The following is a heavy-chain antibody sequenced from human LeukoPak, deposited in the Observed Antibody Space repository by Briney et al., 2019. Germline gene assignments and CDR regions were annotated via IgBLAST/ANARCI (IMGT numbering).Heavy chain of an antibody. D-gene: IGHD3-10*01. CDR3: AKSIWFGELRFDY. V-gene: IGHV3-23*01. CDR2: ISGSGGST. Sequence: PGGSLRLSCAASGFTFSSYAMSWVRQAPGKGLEWVSAISGSGGSTYYADSVKGRFTISRDNSKNTLYMQMNSLRAEDTAVYYCAKSIWFGELRFDYWGQGTLVTVSS. CDR1: GFTFSSYA. J-gene: IGHJ4*02.